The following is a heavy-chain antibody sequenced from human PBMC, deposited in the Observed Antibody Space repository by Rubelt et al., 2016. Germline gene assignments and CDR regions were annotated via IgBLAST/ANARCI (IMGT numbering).Heavy chain of an antibody. CDR2: INHSGGT. Sequence: QVKLQQWGAGLLKPSETLSLTCTVYGGSFSAYYWSWIRQPPGKGPEWIGEINHSGGTNYNPSLKSRVTISVDTSKNQFSRKLISVRAADTAVYYCARHPSTARLFDYWGPGTVVSVS. CDR3: ARHPSTARLFDY. CDR1: GGSFSAYY. V-gene: IGHV4-34*01. J-gene: IGHJ4*02. D-gene: IGHD6-6*01.